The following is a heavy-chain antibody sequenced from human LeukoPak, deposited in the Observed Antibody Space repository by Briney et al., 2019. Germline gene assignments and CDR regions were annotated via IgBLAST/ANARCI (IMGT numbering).Heavy chain of an antibody. J-gene: IGHJ4*02. CDR1: GGSISGSSYY. D-gene: IGHD2-15*01. CDR2: IYYSGST. Sequence: SETLSLTCTVSGGSISGSSYYWGWIRQPPGKGLEWIGSIYYSGSTYYNPSLKRRVTISVDTSKNQFSLKVTSVTAADTAVYYCVRHGGGYCSGGSCYVDYWGQGTLVTVSS. V-gene: IGHV4-39*01. CDR3: VRHGGGYCSGGSCYVDY.